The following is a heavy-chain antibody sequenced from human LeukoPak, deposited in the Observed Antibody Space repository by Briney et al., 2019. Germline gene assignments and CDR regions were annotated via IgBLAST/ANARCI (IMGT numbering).Heavy chain of an antibody. Sequence: GGSLRLSCAASGFTFSDYYMSWIRQAPGRGLEWVSYISSSGGGMYYADSVKGRFTISRDNAKNSLYLQMNSLRAEDTAVYYCAKDNGGNNDYWGQGTLVTVSS. V-gene: IGHV3-11*01. CDR3: AKDNGGNNDY. CDR2: ISSSGGGM. D-gene: IGHD4-23*01. CDR1: GFTFSDYY. J-gene: IGHJ4*02.